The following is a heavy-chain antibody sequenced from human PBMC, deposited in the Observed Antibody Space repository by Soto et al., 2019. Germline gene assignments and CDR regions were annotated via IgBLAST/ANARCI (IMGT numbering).Heavy chain of an antibody. D-gene: IGHD6-19*01. Sequence: QDQLVQSGVEVKKPGASVKVSCKASGYSFTNYGITWVRQAPGQGFEWMGWISAYNGNTNYAQKFQGRVTMTTDASTSTAYLELRSLRSDDTAVYCCARDRGVAPPVAGNTHYYYYIDVWGKGTTVTVSS. CDR1: GYSFTNYG. CDR2: ISAYNGNT. J-gene: IGHJ6*03. V-gene: IGHV1-18*01. CDR3: ARDRGVAPPVAGNTHYYYYIDV.